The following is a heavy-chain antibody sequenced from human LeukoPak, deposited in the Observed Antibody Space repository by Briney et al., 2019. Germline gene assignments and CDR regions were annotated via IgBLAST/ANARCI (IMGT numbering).Heavy chain of an antibody. Sequence: PGRSLRLSCAASGFTFDDYAMHWVRQAPGKGLEWVSGISWSSGSVDYADSVKGRFTISRDNAKNSLYLQMNSLRAEDTALYFCAKDSQVTSIGSYIDYWGQGTLVTVSS. J-gene: IGHJ4*02. D-gene: IGHD1-26*01. V-gene: IGHV3-9*01. CDR2: ISWSSGSV. CDR3: AKDSQVTSIGSYIDY. CDR1: GFTFDDYA.